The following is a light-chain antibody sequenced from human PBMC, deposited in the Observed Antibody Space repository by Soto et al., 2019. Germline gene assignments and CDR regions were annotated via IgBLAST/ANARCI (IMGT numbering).Light chain of an antibody. Sequence: QSALTQPRSVSGSPGQSVTISCTGTSSDVGGYNYVSWYQQHPGKAPKLMIYDVSKRPSGVPDRFSGSKSGNTASLTISGLQAEGEADYYCCSYAGSYTFERVFGGGTKLTVL. CDR3: CSYAGSYTFERV. V-gene: IGLV2-11*01. CDR1: SSDVGGYNY. J-gene: IGLJ3*02. CDR2: DVS.